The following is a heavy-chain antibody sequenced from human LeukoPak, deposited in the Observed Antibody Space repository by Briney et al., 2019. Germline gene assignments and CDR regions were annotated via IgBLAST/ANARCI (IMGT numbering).Heavy chain of an antibody. CDR3: ARQHRPSGWYSSSSLDY. CDR2: IYYSGGT. J-gene: IGHJ4*02. CDR1: GGSISSSSYY. Sequence: PSETLSLTCTVPGGSISSSSYYWGWIRQPPGKGLEWIGSIYYSGGTYYNPSLKSRVTIYVDTSKNQFSLKLSSVTAADTAVYYCARQHRPSGWYSSSSLDYWGQGTLVTVSS. V-gene: IGHV4-39*01. D-gene: IGHD6-6*01.